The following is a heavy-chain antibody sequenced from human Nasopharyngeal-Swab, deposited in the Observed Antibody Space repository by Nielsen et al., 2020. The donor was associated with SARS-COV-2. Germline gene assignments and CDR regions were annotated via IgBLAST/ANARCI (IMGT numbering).Heavy chain of an antibody. CDR1: GESFSGHQ. V-gene: IGHV4-34*01. J-gene: IGHJ5*02. Sequence: GSLRLSCAVYGESFSGHQWSWVRQPPGKGLEWIGEVNYGGGTNYNPSLKSRVIISVDTSKNQFSLRLTSVTAADTAVYYCAKEGATGWFDPCGQGTLVTVSS. CDR3: AKEGATGWFDP. CDR2: VNYGGGT.